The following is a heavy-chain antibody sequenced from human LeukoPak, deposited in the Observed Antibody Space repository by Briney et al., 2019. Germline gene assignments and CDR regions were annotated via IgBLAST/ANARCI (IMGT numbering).Heavy chain of an antibody. CDR1: GFTFSSYA. V-gene: IGHV3-30-3*01. CDR3: ARAYYDFWSGYDYYYYMDV. Sequence: GRSLRLSCAASGFTFSSYAMHWVRQAPGKGLEWVAVISYDGSNKYYADSVKGRFTISRDNSKNTLYLQMNSLRAEDTAVYYCARAYYDFWSGYDYYYYMDVWGKGTTVTVSS. J-gene: IGHJ6*03. CDR2: ISYDGSNK. D-gene: IGHD3-3*01.